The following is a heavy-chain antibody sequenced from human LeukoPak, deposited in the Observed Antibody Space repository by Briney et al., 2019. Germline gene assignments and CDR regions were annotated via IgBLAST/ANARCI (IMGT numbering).Heavy chain of an antibody. CDR1: GGSISSNSYY. CDR2: IYYSGST. J-gene: IGHJ4*02. CDR3: ARLYSYLVYYFDY. V-gene: IGHV4-39*01. Sequence: SETLSLTCTVSGGSISSNSYYWGWIRQPPGKGLEWIVSIYYSGSTYYNPSLKSRVTISVDTSKNQFSLKLSSVTAADTAVYYCARLYSYLVYYFDYWGQGTLVTVSS. D-gene: IGHD5-18*01.